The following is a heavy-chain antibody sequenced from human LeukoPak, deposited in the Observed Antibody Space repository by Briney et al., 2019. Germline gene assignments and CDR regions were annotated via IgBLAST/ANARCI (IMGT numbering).Heavy chain of an antibody. CDR2: IYTSGST. CDR1: GGSISSGSYY. D-gene: IGHD1-26*01. CDR3: ARAGSFSGSTDY. Sequence: SETLSLTCTVSGGSISSGSYYWSWIRQPAGKGLEWIGRIYTSGSTNYNPSLKSRVTISVDTSKNQFSLKLSSVTAADTAVYYCARAGSFSGSTDYWGQGTLVTVSS. V-gene: IGHV4-61*02. J-gene: IGHJ4*02.